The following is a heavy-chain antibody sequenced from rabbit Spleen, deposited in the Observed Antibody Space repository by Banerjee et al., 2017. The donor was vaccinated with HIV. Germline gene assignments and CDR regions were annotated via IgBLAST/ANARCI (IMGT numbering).Heavy chain of an antibody. CDR2: INAVTGRA. V-gene: IGHV1S45*01. Sequence: QEQLEESGGGLVKPEGSLTLTCKASGFTFSEKAVMCWVRQAPGKGLEWIACINAVTGRAVYATWAIGRFTFSKTSSTTVTLQMTSLTAADTATYFCARWVNGDNYLYLWGPGTLVTVS. CDR1: GFTFSEKAV. J-gene: IGHJ4*01. CDR3: ARWVNGDNYLYL. D-gene: IGHD2-1*01.